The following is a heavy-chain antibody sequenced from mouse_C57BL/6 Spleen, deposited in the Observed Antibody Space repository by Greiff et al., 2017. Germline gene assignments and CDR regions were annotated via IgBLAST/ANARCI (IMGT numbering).Heavy chain of an antibody. Sequence: QVQLKQPGAELVKPGASVKLSCKASGYTFTSYWMHWVKQRPGQGLEWIGMIHPNSGSTNYNEKFKSKATLTVDKSSSTAYMQLSSLTSEDSAVYYCARHGYYAEDYWGQGTSVTVSS. CDR3: ARHGYYAEDY. V-gene: IGHV1-64*01. CDR2: IHPNSGST. CDR1: GYTFTSYW. J-gene: IGHJ4*01.